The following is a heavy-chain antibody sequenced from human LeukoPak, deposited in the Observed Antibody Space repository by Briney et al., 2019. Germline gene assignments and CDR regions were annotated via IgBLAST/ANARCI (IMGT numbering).Heavy chain of an antibody. D-gene: IGHD6-13*01. J-gene: IGHJ4*02. CDR2: MSYDGSDK. V-gene: IGHV3-30*18. Sequence: GGSLRLSCVASGFTFSTYGMHWVRQAQGKGLEWVALMSYDGSDKSYAESVKGRFTISRENSKSTLYLQMDSLRGDDAAVYYCAKAVGSISWSFDYWGQGTLVTVSS. CDR1: GFTFSTYG. CDR3: AKAVGSISWSFDY.